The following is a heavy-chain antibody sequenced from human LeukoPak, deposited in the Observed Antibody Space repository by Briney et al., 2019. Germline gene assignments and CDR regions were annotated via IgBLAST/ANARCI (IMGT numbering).Heavy chain of an antibody. J-gene: IGHJ4*02. Sequence: GGSLRLSCAASGYTFSDYWMSWVRQAPGKGLERVANIKPDGRDKYHVDSVKGRFTISRDNAKASLYLLMNSLRAEDTAVYYCARGRFCDSSNCYLDYWGQGTLVTVSS. CDR2: IKPDGRDK. CDR3: ARGRFCDSSNCYLDY. CDR1: GYTFSDYW. V-gene: IGHV3-7*01. D-gene: IGHD3-22*01.